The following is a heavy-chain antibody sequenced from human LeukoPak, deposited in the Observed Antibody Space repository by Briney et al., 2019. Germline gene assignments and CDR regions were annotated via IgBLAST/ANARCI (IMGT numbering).Heavy chain of an antibody. V-gene: IGHV3-23*01. Sequence: GGSLRLSCAASGFTFSSYAMSWVRQAPGKGLEWVSAISGSGGSTYYADSVKGRFTISRDNSKNTLYLQMNSLRAEDTAVYYRAKIPRYCSSTSCFGYWGQGTLVTVSS. J-gene: IGHJ4*02. CDR1: GFTFSSYA. D-gene: IGHD2-2*01. CDR2: ISGSGGST. CDR3: AKIPRYCSSTSCFGY.